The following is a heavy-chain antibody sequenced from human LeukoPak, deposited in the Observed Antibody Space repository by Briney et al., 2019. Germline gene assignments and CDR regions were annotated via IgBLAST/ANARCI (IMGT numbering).Heavy chain of an antibody. Sequence: GGSLRLSCAASGFTFSSYSMNWVRQAPGKGLEWVSSISSSSSYIYYADSVKGRFTISRDNAKNSLYLQMNSLRAEDTAEYYCARDLSLRYYDTLTGYYPDTNSEDYFDYWGQGTLVTVSS. CDR2: ISSSSSYI. CDR1: GFTFSSYS. J-gene: IGHJ4*02. V-gene: IGHV3-21*01. CDR3: ARDLSLRYYDTLTGYYPDTNSEDYFDY. D-gene: IGHD3-9*01.